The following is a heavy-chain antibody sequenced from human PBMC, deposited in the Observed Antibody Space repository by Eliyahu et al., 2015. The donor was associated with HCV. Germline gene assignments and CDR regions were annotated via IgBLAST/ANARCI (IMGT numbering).Heavy chain of an antibody. CDR3: ARDPPQYDFWSGPEGYFDY. D-gene: IGHD3-3*01. J-gene: IGHJ4*02. Sequence: VKGRFTISRDNSKNTLYLQMNSLRAEDTAVYYCARDPPQYDFWSGPEGYFDYWGQGTLVTVSS. V-gene: IGHV3-30*07.